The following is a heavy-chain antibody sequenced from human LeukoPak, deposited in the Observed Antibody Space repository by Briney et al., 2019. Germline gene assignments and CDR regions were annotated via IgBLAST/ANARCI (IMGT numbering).Heavy chain of an antibody. Sequence: GGSLRLSCAASGFTFSSYAMHWVRQAPGKGLEWVAVISYDGSNKYYADSVKGRFTISRDNSENTLYLQMNSLRAEDTAVYYCARPRGYYFDYWGQGTLVTVSS. D-gene: IGHD1-26*01. CDR1: GFTFSSYA. CDR2: ISYDGSNK. V-gene: IGHV3-30*04. J-gene: IGHJ4*02. CDR3: ARPRGYYFDY.